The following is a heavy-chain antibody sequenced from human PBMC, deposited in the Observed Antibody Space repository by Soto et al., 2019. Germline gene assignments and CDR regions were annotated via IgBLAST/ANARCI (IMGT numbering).Heavy chain of an antibody. J-gene: IGHJ4*02. CDR3: ARRLTKTVSALGY. Sequence: GGSLRLSCSASGFTFTSFAIHWVRQAPGKGLEWVAVISENGVNKYSAESVRGRFVISRDNSKNTVELEMNSLRPEDTAIYFCARRLTKTVSALGYWGQGTLVTVPS. CDR1: GFTFTSFA. D-gene: IGHD2-8*01. V-gene: IGHV3-30*09. CDR2: ISENGVNK.